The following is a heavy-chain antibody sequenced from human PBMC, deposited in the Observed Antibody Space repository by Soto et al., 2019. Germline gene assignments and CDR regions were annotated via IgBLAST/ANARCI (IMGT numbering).Heavy chain of an antibody. CDR2: ISYDGSIT. D-gene: IGHD4-4*01. Sequence: QLQLVESGGGVVQPGRSLRLSCAGSGSSFSSFGMHWVRQAPGKGLEWVASISYDGSITHYADSVKGRFTISRDIFKSTLFLQMNSLRTEDTAVYYCAGTVEIPYYHGMDVWGQGTTVTVSS. CDR3: AGTVEIPYYHGMDV. J-gene: IGHJ6*02. V-gene: IGHV3-30*03. CDR1: GSSFSSFG.